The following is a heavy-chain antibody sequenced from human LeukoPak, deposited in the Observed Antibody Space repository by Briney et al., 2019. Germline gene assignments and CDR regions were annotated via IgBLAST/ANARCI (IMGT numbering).Heavy chain of an antibody. CDR3: ARGPRIQLWLRVPPYYMDV. Sequence: SETLSLTCTVSGYSISSGYYWSWIRQPPGKGLEWIGEINHSGSTNYNPSLKSRVTISVDTSKNQFSLKLSSVTAADTAVYYCARGPRIQLWLRVPPYYMDVWGKGTTVTVSS. CDR1: GYSISSGYY. V-gene: IGHV4-38-2*02. D-gene: IGHD5-18*01. CDR2: INHSGST. J-gene: IGHJ6*03.